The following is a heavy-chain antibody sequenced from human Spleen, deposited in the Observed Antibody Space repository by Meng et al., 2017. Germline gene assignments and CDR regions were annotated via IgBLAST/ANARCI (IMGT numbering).Heavy chain of an antibody. CDR1: GDSISNYY. V-gene: IGHV4-4*07. CDR3: ARGSAGDYYIDS. J-gene: IGHJ4*02. Sequence: SETLSLTCSVSGDSISNYYWNWLRQPAGKRLEWIGRTYVGGSTDYNPSLRSRVTVSVDTSKNQISLRLASVTAADTAVYFCARGSAGDYYIDSWGQGTLVTVSS. D-gene: IGHD4-17*01. CDR2: TYVGGST.